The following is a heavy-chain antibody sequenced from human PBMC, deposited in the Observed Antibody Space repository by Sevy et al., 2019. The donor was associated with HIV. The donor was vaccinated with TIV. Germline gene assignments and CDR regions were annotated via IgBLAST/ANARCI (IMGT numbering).Heavy chain of an antibody. CDR3: ARQTVGATTTPYYYYMDV. V-gene: IGHV4-4*02. Sequence: SETLSLTCAVSGGSISSSNWWSWVRQPPGKGLEWIGEIYRSGSTNYNPSLKRRVTISVDKSKNQFSLKLSSVTAADTAVYYCARQTVGATTTPYYYYMDVWGKGTTVTVSS. J-gene: IGHJ6*03. CDR1: GGSISSSNW. CDR2: IYRSGST. D-gene: IGHD1-26*01.